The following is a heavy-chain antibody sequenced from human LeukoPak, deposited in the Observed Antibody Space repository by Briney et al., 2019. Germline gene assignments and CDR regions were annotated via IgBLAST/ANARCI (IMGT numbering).Heavy chain of an antibody. J-gene: IGHJ6*02. D-gene: IGHD6-6*01. V-gene: IGHV3-23*01. CDR3: AKEGSSSGYYYYGMDV. CDR1: GFPFSSYA. Sequence: PGGSLRLSCAASGFPFSSYAMSWVRQAPGKGLEWVSAISGSGGSTYYADSVKGRFTISRDNSKNTLYLQMNSLRAEDTAVYYCAKEGSSSGYYYYGMDVWGQGTTVTVSS. CDR2: ISGSGGST.